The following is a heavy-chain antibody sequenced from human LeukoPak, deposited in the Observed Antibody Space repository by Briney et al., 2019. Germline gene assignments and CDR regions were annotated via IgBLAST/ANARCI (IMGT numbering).Heavy chain of an antibody. D-gene: IGHD6-19*01. V-gene: IGHV3-30*02. J-gene: IGHJ5*02. CDR2: IRYGGSNK. CDR1: GFTFSSYG. Sequence: GGSLRLSCAASGFTFSSYGMHWVRQAPGKGLGWVAFIRYGGSNKYYADSVKGRFTISRDNSKNTLYLQMNSLRAEDTAVYYCAKSTAGRMNWFDPWGQGTLVTVSS. CDR3: AKSTAGRMNWFDP.